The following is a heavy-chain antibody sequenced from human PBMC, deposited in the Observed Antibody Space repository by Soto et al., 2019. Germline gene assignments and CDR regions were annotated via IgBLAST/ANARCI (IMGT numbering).Heavy chain of an antibody. CDR1: GYTFTSYY. CDR2: INPSGGST. J-gene: IGHJ3*02. V-gene: IGHV1-46*01. CDR3: ARVRYSSSWSKGAFDI. D-gene: IGHD6-13*01. Sequence: GASVKVSCKASGYTFTSYYMHWVRQAPGQGLEWMGIINPSGGSTSYAQKFQGRVTITRDTSASTAYMELSSLRSEDTAVYYCARVRYSSSWSKGAFDIWGQGTMVTVSS.